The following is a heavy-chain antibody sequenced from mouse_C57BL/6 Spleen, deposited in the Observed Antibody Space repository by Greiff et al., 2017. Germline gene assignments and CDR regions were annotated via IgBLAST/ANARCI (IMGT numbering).Heavy chain of an antibody. J-gene: IGHJ3*01. CDR3: ARSDPNWFAY. V-gene: IGHV1-64*01. Sequence: QVQLQQSGAELVKPGASVKLSCKASGYTFTSYWMHWVKQRPGQGLEWIGMIHPNSGSTNYNEKFKSKATLTVDKSSSTAYMQLSSLTSEDSAVYYCARSDPNWFAYWGQGTLVTVSA. CDR1: GYTFTSYW. CDR2: IHPNSGST.